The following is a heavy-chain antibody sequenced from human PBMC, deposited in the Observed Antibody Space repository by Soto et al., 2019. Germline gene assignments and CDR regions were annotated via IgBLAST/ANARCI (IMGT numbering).Heavy chain of an antibody. CDR1: GYSFTSYW. V-gene: IGHV5-51*01. D-gene: IGHD3-16*01. CDR3: ARPSNLGGLLPDTFDL. Sequence: GESLKISCKGSGYSFTSYWICWVRQRSVKGLEWVGIIYPSDSDTRYSPSFQGQVTISADKSISTTYLQWSSLKASDTAMYYCARPSNLGGLLPDTFDLSGQGTMV. CDR2: IYPSDSDT. J-gene: IGHJ3*01.